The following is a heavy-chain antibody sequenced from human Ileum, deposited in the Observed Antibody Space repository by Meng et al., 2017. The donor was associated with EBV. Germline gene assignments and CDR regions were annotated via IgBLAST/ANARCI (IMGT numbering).Heavy chain of an antibody. J-gene: IGHJ5*02. V-gene: IGHV1-2*06. CDR2: INPNSGGT. Sequence: QVQLVQSGAEVRKPGASVKVPCXASGYTFTGYYMHWVRQAPGQGLEWMGRINPNSGGTNYAQKFQGRVNMTRDTSISTAYMELSRLRSDDTAVYYCAHQAVAGTRGWFDPWGQGTRVTVSS. CDR3: AHQAVAGTRGWFDP. CDR1: GYTFTGYY. D-gene: IGHD6-19*01.